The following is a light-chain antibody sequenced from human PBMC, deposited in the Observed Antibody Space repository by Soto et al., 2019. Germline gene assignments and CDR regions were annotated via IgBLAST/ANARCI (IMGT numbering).Light chain of an antibody. CDR1: QSGYNAY. Sequence: EIVLTQSPDSLSLSSGERATLSCRASQSGYNAYLAWYQQRPGQPPRLLIYGIFTRADGIPDRFSGSGSGTDFTLTITRLEPEDSAVYYCQHYGHPQWTFGQGTKVEI. CDR3: QHYGHPQWT. J-gene: IGKJ1*01. CDR2: GIF. V-gene: IGKV3-20*01.